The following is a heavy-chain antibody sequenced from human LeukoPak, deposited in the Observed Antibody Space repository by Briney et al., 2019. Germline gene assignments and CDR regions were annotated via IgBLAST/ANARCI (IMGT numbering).Heavy chain of an antibody. V-gene: IGHV1-18*01. CDR3: AGELTGGSGNYYGLWDYYYGMDV. Sequence: ASVKVSCKASGYTFTIYGISWVRQAPGQGLEWMGWISAYNGNTNYAQKLQGRVTMTTDTSTSTAYMELRSLRSDDTAVYYCAGELTGGSGNYYGLWDYYYGMDVWGQGTTVTVSS. CDR1: GYTFTIYG. D-gene: IGHD3-10*01. CDR2: ISAYNGNT. J-gene: IGHJ6*02.